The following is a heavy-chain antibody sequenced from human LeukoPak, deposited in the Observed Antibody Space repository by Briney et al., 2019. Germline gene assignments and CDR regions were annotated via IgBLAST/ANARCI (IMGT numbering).Heavy chain of an antibody. D-gene: IGHD3-22*01. V-gene: IGHV3-30-3*01. CDR2: ISYDGSNK. CDR3: ARDPVSDYYDSSGYYLS. Sequence: GGSLRLSCAASGFTFSTYWMSWVRQAPGKGLEWVAVISYDGSNKYYADSVKGRFTISRDNSKNTLYLQMNSLRAEDTAVYYCARDPVSDYYDSSGYYLSWGQGTLVTVSS. J-gene: IGHJ4*02. CDR1: GFTFSTYW.